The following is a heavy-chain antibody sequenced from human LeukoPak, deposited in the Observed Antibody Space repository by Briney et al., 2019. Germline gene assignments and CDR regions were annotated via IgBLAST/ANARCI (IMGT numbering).Heavy chain of an antibody. CDR3: AGDPSRDYDFWSGYPRDY. CDR1: GFTFSSYA. Sequence: GGSLRLSCAASGFTFSSYAMHWVRQAPGKGLEYVSAISSNGGSTYYANSVKGRFTISRDNSKNTLYLQMGSLRAEDMAVYYCAGDPSRDYDFWSGYPRDYWGQGTLVTVSS. J-gene: IGHJ4*02. V-gene: IGHV3-64*01. D-gene: IGHD3-3*01. CDR2: ISSNGGST.